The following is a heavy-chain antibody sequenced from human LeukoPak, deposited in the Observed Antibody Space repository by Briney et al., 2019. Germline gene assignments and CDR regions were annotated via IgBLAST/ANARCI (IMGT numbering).Heavy chain of an antibody. CDR2: IYYSGST. CDR3: ARQGPLTTAVTTRTNPFDY. CDR1: GGSISSGGYY. J-gene: IGHJ4*02. Sequence: SQTLSLTCTVSGGSISSGGYYWSWIRQHPGKGLEWIGYIYYSGSTYYNPSLKSRVTISVDTSKNQFSLKLNSVTAADTAVYYCARQGPLTTAVTTRTNPFDYWGQGTLVTVSS. V-gene: IGHV4-31*03. D-gene: IGHD4-11*01.